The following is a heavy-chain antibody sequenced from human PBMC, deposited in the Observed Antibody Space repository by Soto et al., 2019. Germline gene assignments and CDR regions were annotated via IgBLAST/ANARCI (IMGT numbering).Heavy chain of an antibody. J-gene: IGHJ6*02. Sequence: GGSLRLSCAASGFTFSSYDMHWVRQATGKGLEWVSAIGTAGDTYYPGSVKGRFTISRENAKNSLYLQMNSLRAGDTAVYYCARGGYCSGGSCPYYYYYGMDVWGQGTTVTVSS. V-gene: IGHV3-13*01. CDR1: GFTFSSYD. D-gene: IGHD2-15*01. CDR3: ARGGYCSGGSCPYYYYYGMDV. CDR2: IGTAGDT.